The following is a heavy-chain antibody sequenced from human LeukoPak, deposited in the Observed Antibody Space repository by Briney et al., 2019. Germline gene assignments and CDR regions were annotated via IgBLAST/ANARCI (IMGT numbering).Heavy chain of an antibody. CDR2: MNPNSGNT. CDR3: ARDGSEDCSSTSCYTEIPRAGMDV. Sequence: GASVKVSCKASGYTFTSYDINWVRQATGQGPEWMGWMNPNSGNTGYAQKFQGRVTMTRNTSISTAYMELSSLRSEDTAVYYCARDGSEDCSSTSCYTEIPRAGMDVWGQGTTVTVSS. D-gene: IGHD2-2*02. J-gene: IGHJ6*02. CDR1: GYTFTSYD. V-gene: IGHV1-8*01.